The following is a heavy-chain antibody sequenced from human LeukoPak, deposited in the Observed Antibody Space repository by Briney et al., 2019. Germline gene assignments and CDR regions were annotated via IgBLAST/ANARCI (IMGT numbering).Heavy chain of an antibody. V-gene: IGHV4-59*01. CDR2: IYYSGST. CDR3: AREGSGYYYDAFDI. J-gene: IGHJ3*02. CDR1: GGSISSYY. D-gene: IGHD3-22*01. Sequence: SETLSLTCTVSGGSISSYYWSWIRQPPGKGLEWIGYIYYSGSTNYNPSLKSRVTISVDTSENQFSLKLSSVTAADTAVYYCAREGSGYYYDAFDIWGQGTMVTVSS.